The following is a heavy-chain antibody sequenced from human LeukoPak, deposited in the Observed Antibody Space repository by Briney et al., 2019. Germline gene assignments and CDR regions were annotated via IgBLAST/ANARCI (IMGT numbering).Heavy chain of an antibody. Sequence: GRSLRLSCAASGFAFTAYLIHWVRQPPGKGLEWVAVMSSDGNAIFYADSVRGRFTISRDNSKNTLYLQVNSLRVDDTAVYYCVREGEHFDYWGQGTLVTVSS. J-gene: IGHJ4*02. V-gene: IGHV3-30-3*01. CDR3: VREGEHFDY. D-gene: IGHD1/OR15-1a*01. CDR1: GFAFTAYL. CDR2: MSSDGNAI.